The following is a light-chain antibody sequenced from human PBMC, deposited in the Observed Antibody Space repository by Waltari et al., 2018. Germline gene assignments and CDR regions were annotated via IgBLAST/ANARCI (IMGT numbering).Light chain of an antibody. CDR1: QSISIW. V-gene: IGKV1-5*03. Sequence: DIQMTQSHSTLSASVGDKVTITCRASQSISIWLAWYQQKPGKAPKLLIYKASTLESGVPSRFSGGGSGTEFTLTISSLQADDFATYYCQQYDIYSYTFGQGTKLEIK. CDR3: QQYDIYSYT. CDR2: KAS. J-gene: IGKJ2*01.